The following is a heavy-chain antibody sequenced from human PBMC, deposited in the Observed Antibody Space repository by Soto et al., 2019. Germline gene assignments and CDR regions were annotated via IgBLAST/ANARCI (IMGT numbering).Heavy chain of an antibody. CDR1: GYTFTSYA. Sequence: GASVKVSCKASGYTFTSYAMHWVRQAPGQSLEWMGWINAGNGNTKYSQKFQGRVTITRDTSASTAYMELSSLRSEDTAVYYCASSYSNYALIDYYYYGMDVWGQGTTVTVSS. CDR2: INAGNGNT. D-gene: IGHD4-4*01. CDR3: ASSYSNYALIDYYYYGMDV. V-gene: IGHV1-3*01. J-gene: IGHJ6*02.